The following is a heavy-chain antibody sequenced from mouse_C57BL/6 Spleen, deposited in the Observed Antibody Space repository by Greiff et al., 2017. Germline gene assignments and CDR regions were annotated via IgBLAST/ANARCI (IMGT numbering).Heavy chain of an antibody. CDR2: ITHSGET. CDR1: GFPITSGYY. J-gene: IGHJ4*01. CDR3: AGGLYSTAIDY. V-gene: IGHV12-3*01. Sequence: LQESGPGLVKPSQSLFLTCSITGFPITSGYYWFWIRQSPGKPLEWMGYITHSGETFYNPSLQSPISITRETSKNQFFLQLNSVTTEDTAMYYCAGGLYSTAIDYWGQGTSVTVSS. D-gene: IGHD2-5*01.